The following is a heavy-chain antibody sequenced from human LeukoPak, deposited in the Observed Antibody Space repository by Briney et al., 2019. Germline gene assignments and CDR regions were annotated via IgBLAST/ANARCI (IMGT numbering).Heavy chain of an antibody. V-gene: IGHV3-53*01. CDR3: AKGQGGSYLNYYYYYMDV. Sequence: GGSLRLSCAASGFTVSSNYMSWVRQAPGKGLEWVSVIYSGGSTYYADSVKGRFTISRDNSKNTLYLQMNSLRAEDTAVYYCAKGQGGSYLNYYYYYMDVWGKGTTVTVSS. D-gene: IGHD1-26*01. CDR2: IYSGGST. CDR1: GFTVSSNY. J-gene: IGHJ6*03.